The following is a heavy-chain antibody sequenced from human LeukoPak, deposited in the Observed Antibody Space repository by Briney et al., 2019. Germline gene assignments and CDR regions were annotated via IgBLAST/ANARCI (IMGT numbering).Heavy chain of an antibody. CDR2: INPNSGGT. CDR1: GYTFTGYY. CDR3: ARADDSSGGTFDY. J-gene: IGHJ4*02. V-gene: IGHV1-2*02. D-gene: IGHD3-22*01. Sequence: ASVKVSCKASGYTFTGYYMHWVRQAPGQGLEWMGWINPNSGGTNYAQKFQGRVTMTRDTSISTAYMELSSLRSEDAAVYYCARADDSSGGTFDYWGQGTLVTVSS.